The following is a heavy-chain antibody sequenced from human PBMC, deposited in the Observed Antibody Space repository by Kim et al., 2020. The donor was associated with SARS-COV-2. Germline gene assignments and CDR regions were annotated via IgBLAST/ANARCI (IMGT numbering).Heavy chain of an antibody. D-gene: IGHD6-13*01. CDR3: ARVSGIAAPPKRGGYYYYYMDV. V-gene: IGHV4-34*01. CDR1: GGSFSGYY. Sequence: SETLSLTCAVYGGSFSGYYWSWIRQPPGKGLEWIGEINHSGSTNYNPSLKSRVTISVDTSKNQFSLKLSSVTAADTAVYYCARVSGIAAPPKRGGYYYYYMDVWGKGTTVTVSS. J-gene: IGHJ6*03. CDR2: INHSGST.